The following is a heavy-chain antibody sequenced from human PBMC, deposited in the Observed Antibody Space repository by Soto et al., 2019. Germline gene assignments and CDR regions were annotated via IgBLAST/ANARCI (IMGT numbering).Heavy chain of an antibody. CDR2: ISGSGGST. Sequence: GGSLRLSCAASGVPFSTYAMSWVRQAPGKGLEWVSSISGSGGSTYYADSVKGRFTVSRDNSKNTLSLQMNSLRAEDTAVYHCATLIKNDSDYWGQGTLVTVSS. J-gene: IGHJ4*02. CDR3: ATLIKNDSDY. V-gene: IGHV3-23*01. CDR1: GVPFSTYA.